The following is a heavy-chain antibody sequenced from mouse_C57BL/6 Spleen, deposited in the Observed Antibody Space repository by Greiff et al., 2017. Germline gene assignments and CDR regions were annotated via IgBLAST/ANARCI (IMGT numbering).Heavy chain of an antibody. CDR1: GYTFTSYW. V-gene: IGHV1-7*01. D-gene: IGHD3-3*01. J-gene: IGHJ1*03. CDR2: INPSSGYT. Sequence: QVQLQQSGAELAKPGASVKLSCKASGYTFTSYWMHWVKQRPGQGLEWIGYINPSSGYTKYNQKFKDKATLTADKSSSTAYMQLSSLTYEDYAVYNGARSGDDWDFDVGGTGTTVTVSS. CDR3: ARSGDDWDFDV.